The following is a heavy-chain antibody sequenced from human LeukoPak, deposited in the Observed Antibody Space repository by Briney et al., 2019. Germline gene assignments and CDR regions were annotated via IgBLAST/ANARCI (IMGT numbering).Heavy chain of an antibody. CDR3: AKDEGGITMIEPNYYFDY. J-gene: IGHJ4*02. Sequence: GGSLRLSCAASGFTVSSNYMNWVRQAPGKGPEWVAFIRYDGSDKYYADSVKGRFTISRDNSKNTLYLQMNSLRAEDTAVYYCAKDEGGITMIEPNYYFDYWGQGTLVTVSS. CDR1: GFTVSSNY. CDR2: IRYDGSDK. D-gene: IGHD3-22*01. V-gene: IGHV3-30*02.